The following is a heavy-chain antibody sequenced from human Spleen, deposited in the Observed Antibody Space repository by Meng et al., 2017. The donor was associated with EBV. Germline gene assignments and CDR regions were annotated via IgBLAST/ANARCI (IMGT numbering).Heavy chain of an antibody. J-gene: IGHJ5*02. D-gene: IGHD6-19*01. CDR3: ASLNDYSSGSTS. CDR1: GGTVSMYP. V-gene: IGHV1-69*06. CDR2: FTPIYGTT. Sequence: AQAEAEGTKAGFAFEVDDKASGGTVSMYPFSWERQAPGQGLEWMAGFTPIYGTTTYALKFEDRLTISADTSTTTVYMELSRLRYADTAVYSCASLNDYSSGSTSWGQGTLVTVSS.